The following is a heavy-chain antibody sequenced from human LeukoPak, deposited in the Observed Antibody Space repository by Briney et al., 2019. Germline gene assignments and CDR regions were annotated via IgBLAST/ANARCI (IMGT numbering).Heavy chain of an antibody. CDR3: ARFGGGSLRAYDV. CDR1: AVSITSYY. Sequence: SETLSLTCTVSAVSITSYYWNWLRQPPGKGLEWIGYVHFSGRSLYNPSLKRRVTLSTDTSKNQIALKLNFVTAADTAVYYCARFGGGSLRAYDVWGQGTMATVSS. D-gene: IGHD3-10*01. CDR2: VHFSGRS. V-gene: IGHV4-59*01. J-gene: IGHJ3*01.